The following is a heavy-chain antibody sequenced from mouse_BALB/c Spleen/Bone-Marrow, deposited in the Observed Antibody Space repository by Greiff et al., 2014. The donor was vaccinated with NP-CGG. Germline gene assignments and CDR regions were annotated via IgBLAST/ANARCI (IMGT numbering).Heavy chain of an antibody. CDR3: AREDGSSPFAY. D-gene: IGHD1-1*01. CDR2: IYPGDGDT. V-gene: IGHV1-80*01. CDR1: GCAFSSYW. J-gene: IGHJ3*01. Sequence: VQLQQSGAELVRPGSSVKISCKASGCAFSSYWMNWVKQRPGQGLEWIGQIYPGDGDTNYNGKFKGKATLTADKSSSTAYMQLSSLTSEDSAVYFRAREDGSSPFAYWGQGTLVTVSA.